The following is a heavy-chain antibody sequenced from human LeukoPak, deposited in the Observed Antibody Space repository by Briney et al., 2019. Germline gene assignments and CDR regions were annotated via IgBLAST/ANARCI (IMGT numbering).Heavy chain of an antibody. J-gene: IGHJ4*03. CDR2: ISYSGST. Sequence: SETLSLTCTVSGVSIVRHYWIWIRQPPGKGLEWIGHISYSGSTNYNPSLKSRVTISVDTSKNQVSLRLSSVTAADTAVYYCARDGEGDEGWDYWGQGTTVTVSS. D-gene: IGHD7-27*01. CDR1: GVSIVRHY. V-gene: IGHV4-59*11. CDR3: ARDGEGDEGWDY.